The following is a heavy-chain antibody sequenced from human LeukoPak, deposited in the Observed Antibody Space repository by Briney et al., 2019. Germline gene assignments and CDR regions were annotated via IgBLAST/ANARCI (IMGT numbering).Heavy chain of an antibody. Sequence: ASVKVSCKASGYTFTGYYMHWVRQAPGQGLEWMGGIIPIFGTANYAQKFQGRVTITADKSTSTAYMELSSLRSEDTAVYYCAIQGVGGDPHWGQGTLVTVSS. V-gene: IGHV1-69*06. J-gene: IGHJ4*02. CDR3: AIQGVGGDPH. D-gene: IGHD4-17*01. CDR1: GYTFTGYY. CDR2: IIPIFGTA.